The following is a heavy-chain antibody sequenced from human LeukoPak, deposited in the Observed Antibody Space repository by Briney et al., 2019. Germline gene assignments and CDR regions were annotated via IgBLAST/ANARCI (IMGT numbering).Heavy chain of an antibody. CDR1: GGSISSYY. V-gene: IGHV4-59*12. CDR3: ARSPRISVAAIDY. D-gene: IGHD2-15*01. J-gene: IGHJ4*02. CDR2: IYYSGST. Sequence: SETLSLTCTVSGGSISSYYWSWIRQPPGKGLEWIGYIYYSGSTNYNPSLKSRVTISVDTSKNQFSLKLSSVTAADTAVYYCARSPRISVAAIDYWGQGTLVTVSS.